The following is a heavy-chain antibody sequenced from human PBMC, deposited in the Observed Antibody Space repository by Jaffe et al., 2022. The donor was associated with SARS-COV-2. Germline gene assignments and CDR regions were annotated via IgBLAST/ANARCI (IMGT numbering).Heavy chain of an antibody. D-gene: IGHD3-10*01. V-gene: IGHV4-61*02. CDR2: IHASGST. Sequence: QVQLQESGPGLVKPSQTLSLTCAVSGDSLSSGAYWSWVRQPAGKGLEWIGRIHASGSTEYNPSLKSRVTISFDTSKNQFSLQLRSVSAGDTALYYCARGNFYVDFYLWGQGTRVIVS. CDR1: GDSLSSGAY. CDR3: ARGNFYVDFYL. J-gene: IGHJ1*01.